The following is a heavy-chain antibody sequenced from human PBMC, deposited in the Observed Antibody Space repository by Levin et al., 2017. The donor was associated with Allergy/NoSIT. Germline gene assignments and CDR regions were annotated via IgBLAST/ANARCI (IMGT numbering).Heavy chain of an antibody. CDR1: GFTFSTHW. J-gene: IGHJ4*02. Sequence: PGGSLRLSCAVSGFTFSTHWMSWVRQVPGKGLEWVANIKQDGSEIYYVDSVKGRFTISRDNAKNSLYLQMNSLRAEDTAVYYCAREAPRGYSGLGDYWGQGTLVTVSS. D-gene: IGHD5-12*01. V-gene: IGHV3-7*04. CDR2: IKQDGSEI. CDR3: AREAPRGYSGLGDY.